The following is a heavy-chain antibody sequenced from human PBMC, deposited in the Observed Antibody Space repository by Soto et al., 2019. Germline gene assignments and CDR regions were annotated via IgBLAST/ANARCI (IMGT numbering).Heavy chain of an antibody. D-gene: IGHD2-15*01. Sequence: GGSLRLSCAASGFTFIGYAMSWVRQAPGKGLEWVSAISGSGGSTYYADSVKGRFTISRDNSKNTLYLQMNSLRAEDTAVYYCAKSPCSGGSCYSGPRPTFGWFDPWGQGTLVTVSS. CDR3: AKSPCSGGSCYSGPRPTFGWFDP. J-gene: IGHJ5*02. V-gene: IGHV3-23*01. CDR2: ISGSGGST. CDR1: GFTFIGYA.